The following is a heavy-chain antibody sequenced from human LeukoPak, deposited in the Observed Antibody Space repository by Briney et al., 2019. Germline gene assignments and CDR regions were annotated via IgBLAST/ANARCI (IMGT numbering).Heavy chain of an antibody. CDR1: GFTFSSYG. CDR3: AKDTTSSGWYPHYYFDY. D-gene: IGHD6-19*01. Sequence: PGGSLRLSCAASGFTFSSYGMHWVRQAPGKGLEWVAVISYDGSNKYYADSVKGRFTISRDNSKNTLYLQMNSLRAEDTAVYYCAKDTTSSGWYPHYYFDYWGQGTLVTVSS. J-gene: IGHJ4*02. CDR2: ISYDGSNK. V-gene: IGHV3-30*18.